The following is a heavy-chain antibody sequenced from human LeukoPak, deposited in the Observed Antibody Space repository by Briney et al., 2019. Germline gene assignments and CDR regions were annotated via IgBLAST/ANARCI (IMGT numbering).Heavy chain of an antibody. CDR3: ATTYGDYSLSNVFDY. CDR1: GYTFTSYG. Sequence: ASVKVSCKASGYTFTSYGISWVRQAPGQGLEWMGWISAYNGNTNYAQKLQGRVAMTTDTSTSTAYMELRSLRSDDTAVYYCATTYGDYSLSNVFDYWGQGTLVTVSS. V-gene: IGHV1-18*01. J-gene: IGHJ4*02. CDR2: ISAYNGNT. D-gene: IGHD4-17*01.